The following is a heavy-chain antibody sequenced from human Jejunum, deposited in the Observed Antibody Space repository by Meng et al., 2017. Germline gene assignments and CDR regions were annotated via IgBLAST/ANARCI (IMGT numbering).Heavy chain of an antibody. CDR2: IHYSGRS. V-gene: IGHV4-31*03. CDR1: GGSITSGTYY. CDR3: ARDGGDTSGYYLDL. Sequence: SETLSLTCSVSGGSITSGTYYWSWIRQHPETGLEWIGYIHYSGRSYYNPSLKSRVTISVDTSKNQFSLTFNSTTAADTAVYFCARDGGDTSGYYLDLWGQGMLVTVSS. J-gene: IGHJ4*02. D-gene: IGHD3-22*01.